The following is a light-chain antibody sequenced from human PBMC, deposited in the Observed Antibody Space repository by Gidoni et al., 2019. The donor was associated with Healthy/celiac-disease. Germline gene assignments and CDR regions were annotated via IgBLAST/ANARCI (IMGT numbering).Light chain of an antibody. CDR3: KQGYTTQLT. Sequence: DIPMHHSPSSLSASVGDRVTITCRPSQSISNYLNWYQHKPGKAPKLLIYSAFTLQSGVPSRCGGSGSGTVFTLTSSSQQPDDLATYYCKQGYTTQLTFGIGTKVEIK. CDR2: SAF. V-gene: IGKV1-39*01. CDR1: QSISNY. J-gene: IGKJ4*01.